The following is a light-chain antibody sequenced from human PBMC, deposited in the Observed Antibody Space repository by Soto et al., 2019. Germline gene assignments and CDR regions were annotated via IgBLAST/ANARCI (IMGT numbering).Light chain of an antibody. Sequence: DIQMTQSPSTLGASVGDTVTISCRASQSVSPWLAWYQQKPGKAPKLLIYTTSRLQSGVPSRFSGSRSGTAYTLKISSPQPDDCAVYYCQQDNSSGLIFGGGTTVDIK. J-gene: IGKJ4*01. V-gene: IGKV1-5*03. CDR2: TTS. CDR3: QQDNSSGLI. CDR1: QSVSPW.